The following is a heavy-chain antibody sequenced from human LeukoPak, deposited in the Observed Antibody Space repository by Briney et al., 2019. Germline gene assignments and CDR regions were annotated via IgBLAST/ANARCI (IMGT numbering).Heavy chain of an antibody. V-gene: IGHV3-30*04. J-gene: IGHJ4*02. D-gene: IGHD5-12*01. CDR2: ISYDGSNK. CDR1: GFTFSSYA. Sequence: GRSLRLSCAASGFTFSSYAMHWVRQAPGKWLEWVAVISYDGSNKYYADSVKGRFTISRDNSKNTLYLQMNSLRAEDTAVYYCARGGYSGYDSVGYWGQGTLVTVSS. CDR3: ARGGYSGYDSVGY.